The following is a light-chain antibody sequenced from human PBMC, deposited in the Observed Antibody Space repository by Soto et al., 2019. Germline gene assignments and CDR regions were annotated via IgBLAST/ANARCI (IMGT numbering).Light chain of an antibody. CDR3: VLYMGSGIGV. CDR2: STN. CDR1: SGSVSTSYY. J-gene: IGLJ3*02. V-gene: IGLV8-61*01. Sequence: QTVVTQEPSVSVSPGRTVTLTCGLSSGSVSTSYYPSWYQQTPGQAPRTLIYSTNTRSSGVPDRFSGSILGNTAALTITGAQADDESDYYCVLYMGSGIGVFGGGTKLTVL.